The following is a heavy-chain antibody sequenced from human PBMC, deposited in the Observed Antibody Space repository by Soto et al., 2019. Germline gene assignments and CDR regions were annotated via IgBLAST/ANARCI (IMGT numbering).Heavy chain of an antibody. V-gene: IGHV4-34*01. CDR3: ARSSSVVVPAAIHY. J-gene: IGHJ4*02. D-gene: IGHD2-2*02. Sequence: PSETLSLTCAVYGGSFSGYYWSWIRQPPGKGLEWIGEINHSGSTNYNPSLKSRVTISVDTSKNQFSLKLSSVTAADTAVYYCARSSSVVVPAAIHYWGQGTLVTVSS. CDR1: GGSFSGYY. CDR2: INHSGST.